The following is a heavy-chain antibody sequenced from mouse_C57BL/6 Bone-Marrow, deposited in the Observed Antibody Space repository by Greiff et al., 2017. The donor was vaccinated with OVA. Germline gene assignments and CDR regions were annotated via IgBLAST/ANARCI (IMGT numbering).Heavy chain of an antibody. D-gene: IGHD2-5*01. J-gene: IGHJ1*03. CDR3: ARFYSNYVGWYFDV. CDR1: GFSLTSYA. CDR2: IWTGGGT. Sequence: VKLVESGPGLVAPSQSLSITCTVSGFSLTSYAISWVRQPPGKGLEWLGVIWTGGGTNYNSALKSRLSISKDNSKSQVFLKMNSLQTDDTARYYCARFYSNYVGWYFDVWGTGTTVTVSS. V-gene: IGHV2-9-1*01.